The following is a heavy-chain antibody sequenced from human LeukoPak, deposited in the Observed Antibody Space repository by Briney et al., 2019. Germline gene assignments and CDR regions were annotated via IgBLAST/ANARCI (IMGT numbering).Heavy chain of an antibody. D-gene: IGHD3-3*01. CDR3: ARLWSGFNDAFDI. CDR2: IYYSGST. V-gene: IGHV4-39*01. J-gene: IGHJ3*02. CDR1: GGSISSSSYY. Sequence: PSETLSLTCTVSGGSISSSSYYWGWVRQPPGKGLEWIGSIYYSGSTYYNPSLKSRVTISVDTPKNQFSLKLSSVTAADTAVYYCARLWSGFNDAFDIWGQGTMVTVSS.